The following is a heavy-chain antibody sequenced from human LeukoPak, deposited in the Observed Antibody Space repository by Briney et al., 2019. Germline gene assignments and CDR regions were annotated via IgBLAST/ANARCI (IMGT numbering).Heavy chain of an antibody. V-gene: IGHV4-39*07. CDR2: IYYSGST. D-gene: IGHD2-21*02. J-gene: IGHJ5*02. CDR1: GGSISSSSYY. Sequence: PSETLSLTCTVSGGSISSSSYYWGWIRQPPGKGLEWIGSIYYSGSTYYNPSLESRVTISVDTSKNQFSLKLSSVTAADTAVYYCARGATAIENWFDPWGQGTLVTVSS. CDR3: ARGATAIENWFDP.